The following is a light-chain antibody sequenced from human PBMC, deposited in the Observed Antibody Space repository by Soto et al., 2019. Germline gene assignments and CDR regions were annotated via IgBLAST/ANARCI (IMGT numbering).Light chain of an antibody. Sequence: EIVMTQSPATLSVSLGERATLSCRASQSISSNLAWYQQKPGQAPRLLIYGASSRDTGLPSRFSGSGSGTEFTLTISSLQSEDFAVYYCQQYNSCPCTFGQGTKLEI. V-gene: IGKV3-15*01. J-gene: IGKJ2*02. CDR3: QQYNSCPCT. CDR1: QSISSN. CDR2: GAS.